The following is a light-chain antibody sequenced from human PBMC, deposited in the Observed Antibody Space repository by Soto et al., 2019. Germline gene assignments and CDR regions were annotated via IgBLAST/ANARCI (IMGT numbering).Light chain of an antibody. CDR3: SSYTDSSNDV. CDR2: QVT. CDR1: SSDLAIYNY. V-gene: IGLV2-14*01. J-gene: IGLJ1*01. Sequence: QSALTQPASVSGSPGQSITISCTGTSSDLAIYNYVSWYQQQPGKAPKLMIYQVTNRPSGVSNRFSGSRSGNTASLTTSRLQAEDEADYYCSSYTDSSNDVFGTGTKGTV.